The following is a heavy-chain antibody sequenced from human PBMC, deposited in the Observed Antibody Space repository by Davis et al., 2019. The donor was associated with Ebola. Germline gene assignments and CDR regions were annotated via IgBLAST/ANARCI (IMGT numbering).Heavy chain of an antibody. CDR1: GFTFDDYA. Sequence: GESLKISCAASGFTFDDYAMHWVRQAPGKGLEWVAVIWYDGSNKYYADSVKGRFTISSDNSKNTLYLQMNSLRAEDTAVYYCARVDDYGDYDYWGQGTLVTVSS. V-gene: IGHV3-33*08. CDR2: IWYDGSNK. D-gene: IGHD4-17*01. CDR3: ARVDDYGDYDY. J-gene: IGHJ4*02.